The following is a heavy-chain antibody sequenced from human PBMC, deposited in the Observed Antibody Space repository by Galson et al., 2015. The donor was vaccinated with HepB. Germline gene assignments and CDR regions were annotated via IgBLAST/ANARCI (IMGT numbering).Heavy chain of an antibody. CDR3: ARVNYDFWSGLYGMDV. D-gene: IGHD3-3*01. V-gene: IGHV6-1*01. J-gene: IGHJ6*02. CDR2: TYYRSKWYN. CDR1: GDSVSSNSTA. Sequence: CAISGDSVSSNSTAWNWIRQSPSRGLEWLGRTYYRSKWYNDYAVSVKSRITINPDTSKNQFSLQLNSVTPEDTAVYYCARVNYDFWSGLYGMDVWGQGTLVTVSS.